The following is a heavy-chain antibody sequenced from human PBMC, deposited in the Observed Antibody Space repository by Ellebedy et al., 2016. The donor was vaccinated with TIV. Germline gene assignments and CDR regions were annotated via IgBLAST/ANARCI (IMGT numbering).Heavy chain of an antibody. CDR2: IQPGNSDV. Sequence: GGSLRLSXKASGYTFSNYWIGWVRQMPGKGLEWMAIIQPGNSDVAYRPAFQGQVTISADTSINTAYLQWSSLKASDTAIYYCARHVYGGGGDTHPWGQGTLVTVSS. V-gene: IGHV5-51*01. CDR3: ARHVYGGGGDTHP. D-gene: IGHD4-17*01. CDR1: GYTFSNYW. J-gene: IGHJ5*02.